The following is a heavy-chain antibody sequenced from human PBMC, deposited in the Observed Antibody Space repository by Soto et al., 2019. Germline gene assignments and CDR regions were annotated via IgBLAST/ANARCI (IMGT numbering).Heavy chain of an antibody. CDR1: GFTFRTHT. V-gene: IGHV3-21*06. CDR3: VKGGEVITSPYGMDV. Sequence: WGSLRLSCAGSGFTFRTHTLVWVRQAPGKGLEWVSSISSGGTYLEYAHSVKGRFAISRDDAKDSVFLQMNSLKTDDTAVYYCVKGGEVITSPYGMDVWGQGTTVTVSS. D-gene: IGHD3-16*01. CDR2: ISSGGTYL. J-gene: IGHJ6*02.